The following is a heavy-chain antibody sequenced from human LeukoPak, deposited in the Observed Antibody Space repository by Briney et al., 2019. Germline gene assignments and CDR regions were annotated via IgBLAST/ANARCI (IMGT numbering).Heavy chain of an antibody. D-gene: IGHD2-15*01. V-gene: IGHV3-7*01. CDR1: GFTLSSYW. CDR3: AREGCSGGSCQNYYYYGMDV. CDR2: IKQDGSEK. Sequence: GGSLTLSCAASGFTLSSYWMSWVRQAPGKGLEWVANIKQDGSEKYYVDPVKGRFTISRDNAKNSLYLQMNSLRAEDTAVYYCAREGCSGGSCQNYYYYGMDVWGQGTTVTVSS. J-gene: IGHJ6*02.